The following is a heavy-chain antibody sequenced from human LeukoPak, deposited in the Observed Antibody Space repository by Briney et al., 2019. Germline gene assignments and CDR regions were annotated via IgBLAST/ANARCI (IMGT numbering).Heavy chain of an antibody. CDR1: DDSISYYY. J-gene: IGHJ4*02. D-gene: IGHD4-17*01. CDR3: AREGNYGDSPPPYAF. V-gene: IGHV4-59*13. CDR2: MYDSGRN. Sequence: SETLSLTCTVSDDSISYYYWSWIRQPPGKGLEWIGNMYDSGRNNYNPSLKSRVTMSIDTSKNQFYLKLTSVTAADTATYYWAREGNYGDSPPPYAFGGQETLVTVSS.